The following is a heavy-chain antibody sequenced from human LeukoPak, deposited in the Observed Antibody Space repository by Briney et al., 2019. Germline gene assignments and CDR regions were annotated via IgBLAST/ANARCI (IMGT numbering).Heavy chain of an antibody. Sequence: ASVKVSCKASGYTFTGYYMHWVRQAPGQGLEWMGRINPNSGGTNYAQKFQGRVTMTRDTSISTAYMELSRLRSDDTAVYYCARDHSGSYPGGLDYWGQGTLVTVSS. V-gene: IGHV1-2*06. D-gene: IGHD1-26*01. CDR3: ARDHSGSYPGGLDY. CDR1: GYTFTGYY. J-gene: IGHJ4*02. CDR2: INPNSGGT.